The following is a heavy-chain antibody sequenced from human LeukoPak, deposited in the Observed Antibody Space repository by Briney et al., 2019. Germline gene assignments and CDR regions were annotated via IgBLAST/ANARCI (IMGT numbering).Heavy chain of an antibody. CDR1: GYTFTGYY. CDR2: INPNSGGT. Sequence: ASVKVSCKASGYTFTGYYMHWARQAPGQGLEWMGWINPNSGGTNYAQKFQGRVTMTRDTSITTAYMELSRLRSDDTAVYYCARVTGYYYGSTGYYHHAFDIWGQGTMVTVSS. CDR3: ARVTGYYYGSTGYYHHAFDI. D-gene: IGHD3-22*01. V-gene: IGHV1-2*02. J-gene: IGHJ3*02.